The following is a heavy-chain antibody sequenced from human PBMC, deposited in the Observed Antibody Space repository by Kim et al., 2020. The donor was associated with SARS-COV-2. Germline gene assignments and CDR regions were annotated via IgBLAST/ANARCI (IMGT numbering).Heavy chain of an antibody. J-gene: IGHJ4*02. CDR2: INPRDSDT. D-gene: IGHD3-10*01. CDR3: AREFYGRDFNDY. V-gene: IGHV5-10-1*01. Sequence: GASLKISCKGSGYGFSSYWITWVRQMPGKGLEWMGKINPRDSDTNYSPSFQGHVTISVDTSINVAYLQWSSLKASDTAMYYCAREFYGRDFNDYWGQGTRVTVS. CDR1: GYGFSSYW.